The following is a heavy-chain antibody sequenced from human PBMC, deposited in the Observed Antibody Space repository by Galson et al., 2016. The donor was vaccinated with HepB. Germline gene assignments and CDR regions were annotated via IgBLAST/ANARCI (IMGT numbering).Heavy chain of an antibody. D-gene: IGHD4-17*01. CDR2: INQDGFEK. J-gene: IGHJ5*02. CDR1: GFTFNYYW. CDR3: ARSGEPS. Sequence: SLRLSCATSGFTFNYYWMTWVRQAPGKGLEWVANINQDGFEKYYVGSVEGRFTISRDNVKKSLYLQMDSLRAEDTAVYYCARSGEPSWGQGTLFTVSS. V-gene: IGHV3-7*01.